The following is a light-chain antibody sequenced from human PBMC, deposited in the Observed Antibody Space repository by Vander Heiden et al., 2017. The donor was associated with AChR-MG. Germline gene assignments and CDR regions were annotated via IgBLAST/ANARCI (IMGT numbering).Light chain of an antibody. CDR2: DVS. V-gene: IGLV2-14*01. CDR3: SSYTSSSTLEVV. J-gene: IGLJ2*01. Sequence: QSALTQPASVSGSPGQSITISCTGTSSDVGGYNYVSWYQQHPGKAPKLMIDDVSNRPSGVSNRFSGSKSGNTASLTISGLQAEDEADYYCSSYTSSSTLEVVVCGGNKLNVL. CDR1: SSDVGGYNY.